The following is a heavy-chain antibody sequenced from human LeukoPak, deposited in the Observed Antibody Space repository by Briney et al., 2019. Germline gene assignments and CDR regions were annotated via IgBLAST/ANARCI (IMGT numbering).Heavy chain of an antibody. CDR1: GFTFSSYS. CDR2: ISSSSYI. CDR3: ARAPGEMATYFDY. Sequence: PGGSLRLSCAASGFTFSSYSMYWVRQAPGKGLEWVSSISSSSYIYYADSVKGRFTISRDNAKNSLYLQMNSLRAEDTAVYYCARAPGEMATYFDYWGQGTLVTVSS. D-gene: IGHD5-24*01. J-gene: IGHJ4*02. V-gene: IGHV3-21*01.